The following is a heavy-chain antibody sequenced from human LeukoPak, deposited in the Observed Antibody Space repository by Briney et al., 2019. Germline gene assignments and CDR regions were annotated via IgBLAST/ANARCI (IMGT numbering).Heavy chain of an antibody. CDR2: IDHRGNT. D-gene: IGHD2-15*01. Sequence: SETLSLTCTVSGGSIDTIDHYWGWIRQPPGKGLEWLGSIDHRGNTYYNPSLKSRVTISVDTSKNQFSLKLSSVTAADTAVYYCAEYCSGGSCYSGAFDIWGQGTMVTVSS. J-gene: IGHJ3*02. CDR3: AEYCSGGSCYSGAFDI. CDR1: GGSIDTIDHY. V-gene: IGHV4-39*07.